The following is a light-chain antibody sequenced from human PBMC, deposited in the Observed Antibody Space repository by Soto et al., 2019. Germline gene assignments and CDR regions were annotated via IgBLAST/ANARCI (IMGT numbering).Light chain of an antibody. CDR1: QSVSID. CDR2: DAS. V-gene: IGKV3-11*01. Sequence: EVVLTQSPATLSLSPGDRATLSCRASQSVSIDFAWYQQKPGQAPRLLIYDASNRTTVIPGRFSGSWSGTDFTLTISSLEPEDFAVYYCQHRHNFGPGTKVDIK. J-gene: IGKJ3*01. CDR3: QHRHN.